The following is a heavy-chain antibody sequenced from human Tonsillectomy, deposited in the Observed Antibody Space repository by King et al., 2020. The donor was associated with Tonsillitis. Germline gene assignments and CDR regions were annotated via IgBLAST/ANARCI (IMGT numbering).Heavy chain of an antibody. J-gene: IGHJ4*02. CDR3: ARGIVEPFGY. CDR2: IYYSGST. D-gene: IGHD1-1*01. V-gene: IGHV4-59*01. Sequence: VQLQESGPGLVKPSETLSLTCTVSGGSISSYYWSWIRQPPGKGLEWIGYIYYSGSTNYNPSLKSRVTISVDTSKNQFSLKLSSVTAADTAVYYCARGIVEPFGYWGQGTLVTVSS. CDR1: GGSISSYY.